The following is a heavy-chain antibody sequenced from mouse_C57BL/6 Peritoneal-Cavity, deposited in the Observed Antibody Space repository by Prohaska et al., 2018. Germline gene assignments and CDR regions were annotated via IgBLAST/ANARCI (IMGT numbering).Heavy chain of an antibody. V-gene: IGHV1-4*01. Sequence: MSCKASGYTFTSYTMHWLKQRTGQGMEWIVYINPSSGYTKFNQKFKDKATLTADKSSSTDYMQLSSLTSEDSAVYYCARSDITTVVADYWGQGTTLTVSS. J-gene: IGHJ2*01. CDR2: INPSSGYT. CDR3: ARSDITTVVADY. D-gene: IGHD1-1*01. CDR1: GYTFTSYT.